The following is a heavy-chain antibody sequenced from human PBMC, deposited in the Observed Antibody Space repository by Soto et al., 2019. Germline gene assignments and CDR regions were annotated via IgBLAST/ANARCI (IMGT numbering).Heavy chain of an antibody. CDR3: ARTSMQSRGYSYGHGGMDV. Sequence: EVQLVQSGAEVKKPGESLRISCKGSGYSFTSYWISWVRQMPGKGQEWMGRIDPSDSYTNYSPSFQGHVTISADKSISTAYLQWSSLKASDTAMYYCARTSMQSRGYSYGHGGMDVWGQGTTVTVSS. CDR1: GYSFTSYW. D-gene: IGHD5-18*01. V-gene: IGHV5-10-1*01. J-gene: IGHJ6*02. CDR2: IDPSDSYT.